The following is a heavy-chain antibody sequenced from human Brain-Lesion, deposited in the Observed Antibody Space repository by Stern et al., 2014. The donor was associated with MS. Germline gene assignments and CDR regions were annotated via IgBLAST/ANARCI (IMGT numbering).Heavy chain of an antibody. Sequence: QVTLEESGPVLVKPTETLTLTCTVSGFSLNNPTMGVSWIRPPPGKALEWLVHIFFNDEKSYSTSLKSRLTISKDISKSQVVLTMSNMDPVDTATYSCARTSYYSDSGTWVGWFDPWGQGTLVTVSS. J-gene: IGHJ5*02. V-gene: IGHV2-26*01. CDR3: ARTSYYSDSGTWVGWFDP. D-gene: IGHD3-10*01. CDR2: IFFNDEK. CDR1: GFSLNNPTMG.